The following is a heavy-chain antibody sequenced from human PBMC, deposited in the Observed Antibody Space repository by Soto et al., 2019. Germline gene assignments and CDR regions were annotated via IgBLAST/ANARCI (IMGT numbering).Heavy chain of an antibody. J-gene: IGHJ4*02. Sequence: QVQLQESGPGLVKPSQTLSLTCTVSGGSISSGGYYWSWIRXXXXXGLEWIGYIYYSGSTYYNPSLKSRVTISVDTSKNQFSLKLSSVTAADTAVYYCARHDYGDRRGLDYWGQGTLVTVSS. D-gene: IGHD4-17*01. CDR2: IYYSGST. V-gene: IGHV4-31*03. CDR3: ARHDYGDRRGLDY. CDR1: GGSISSGGYY.